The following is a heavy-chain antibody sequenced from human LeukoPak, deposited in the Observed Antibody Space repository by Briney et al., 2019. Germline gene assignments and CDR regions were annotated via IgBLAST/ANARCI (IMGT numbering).Heavy chain of an antibody. D-gene: IGHD3-16*02. J-gene: IGHJ3*01. CDR1: GGTFSSYA. CDR3: ARDCPIYDYVWGSYRYDAFDV. CDR2: IIPIFGTA. Sequence: ASVKVSCKASGGTFSSYAISWVRQAPGQGLEWMGGIIPIFGTANYAQKFQGRVTITADKSTSTAYMELSSLRSEDTAVYYCARDCPIYDYVWGSYRYDAFDVWGQGTMVTVSS. V-gene: IGHV1-69*06.